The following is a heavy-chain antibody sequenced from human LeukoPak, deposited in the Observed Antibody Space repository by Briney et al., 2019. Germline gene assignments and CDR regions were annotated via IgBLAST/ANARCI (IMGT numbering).Heavy chain of an antibody. Sequence: GGTLRLSCAASGFTFSSYGMSWVRQAPGKGLEWVSAISGSGGSTYYADSVKGRFTISRDNSKNTLYLQMNSLRAEDTAIYYCASTLVRGGIENARLGFDYWGQGTLVTVSS. D-gene: IGHD3-10*01. V-gene: IGHV3-23*01. CDR1: GFTFSSYG. CDR2: ISGSGGST. J-gene: IGHJ4*02. CDR3: ASTLVRGGIENARLGFDY.